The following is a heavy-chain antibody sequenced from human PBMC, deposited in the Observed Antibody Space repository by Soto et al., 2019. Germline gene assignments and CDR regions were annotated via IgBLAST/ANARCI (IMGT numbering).Heavy chain of an antibody. D-gene: IGHD6-13*01. V-gene: IGHV4-34*01. J-gene: IGHJ6*02. CDR3: ARAHIAAAGTIGVIYYYYYAMDV. CDR2: INHSGST. CDR1: GGSFSGYY. Sequence: SETLSLTCAVYGGSFSGYYWSWIRQPPGKGLEWIGEINHSGSTNYNPSLKSRVTISVDTSKNQFSLKLSSVTAADTAVYYCARAHIAAAGTIGVIYYYYYAMDVWGQGTTVTVSS.